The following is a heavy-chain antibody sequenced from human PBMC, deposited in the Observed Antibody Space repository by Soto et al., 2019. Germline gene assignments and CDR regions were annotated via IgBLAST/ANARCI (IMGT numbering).Heavy chain of an antibody. CDR3: ARQSMGYCSSTSCYAPTNFDY. CDR1: GGSISSYY. J-gene: IGHJ4*02. CDR2: IYYSGST. V-gene: IGHV4-59*08. D-gene: IGHD2-2*01. Sequence: EALSLTCTVSGGSISSYYWSWIRQPPGKGLEWIGYIYYSGSTNYNPSLKSRVTISVDTSKNQFSLKLSSVTAADTAVYYCARQSMGYCSSTSCYAPTNFDYWGQGTLVTVSS.